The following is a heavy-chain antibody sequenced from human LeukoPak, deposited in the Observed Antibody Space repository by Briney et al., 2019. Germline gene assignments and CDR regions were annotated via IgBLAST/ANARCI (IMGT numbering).Heavy chain of an antibody. Sequence: GGSMRLSCAASGFTFSSYEMNWVRQAPGKGLEWVSYISSSGSTIYYADSVKGRFTISRVNAKNSLYLQMNSLRAEDTAVYYCARDQGIAAAGINDAFDIWGQGTMVTVSS. V-gene: IGHV3-48*03. J-gene: IGHJ3*02. D-gene: IGHD6-13*01. CDR2: ISSSGSTI. CDR1: GFTFSSYE. CDR3: ARDQGIAAAGINDAFDI.